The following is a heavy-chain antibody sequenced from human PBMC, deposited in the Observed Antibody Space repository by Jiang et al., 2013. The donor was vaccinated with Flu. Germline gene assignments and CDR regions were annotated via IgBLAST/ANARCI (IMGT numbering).Heavy chain of an antibody. CDR1: GGSISSYY. V-gene: IGHV4-59*01. CDR3: ARSQGLFSASSLDYVPNHFDY. Sequence: KPSETLSLTCTVSGGSISSYYWSWIRQPPGKGLEWIGYIYYSGSTNXNPSLKSRVTISVDTSKNQFSLKLSSVTAADTAVYYCARSQGLFSASSLDYVPNHFDYWGQGTLVTVSS. J-gene: IGHJ4*02. D-gene: IGHD4-17*01. CDR2: IYYSGST.